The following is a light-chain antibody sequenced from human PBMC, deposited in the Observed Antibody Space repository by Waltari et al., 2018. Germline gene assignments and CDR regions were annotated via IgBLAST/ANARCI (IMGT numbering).Light chain of an antibody. Sequence: IQLTQSPSSLSASVGDRVTITCRASQGISSYLAWYQQKPGKAPKLLIYAASTLQSGVPSRFSGSGSGTDFTRTISSLQPEDCATYYFQQLNSYLPTFGQGTKVEIK. J-gene: IGKJ1*01. V-gene: IGKV1-9*01. CDR3: QQLNSYLPT. CDR2: AAS. CDR1: QGISSY.